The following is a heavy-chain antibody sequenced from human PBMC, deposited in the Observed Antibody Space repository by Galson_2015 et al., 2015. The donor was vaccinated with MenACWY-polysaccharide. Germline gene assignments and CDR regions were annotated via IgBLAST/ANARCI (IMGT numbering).Heavy chain of an antibody. CDR2: IHATGST. CDR3: ARRSLGNWYFDL. Sequence: LSLTCTVSHDSISSYYWSWIRQPAGKGLEWIGRIHATGSTTYNPSFKSRVTMSVDMSRKQCSLSLTSVSAADTAVYYCARRSLGNWYFDLWGRGTLVTVSS. V-gene: IGHV4-4*07. J-gene: IGHJ2*01. D-gene: IGHD7-27*01. CDR1: HDSISSYY.